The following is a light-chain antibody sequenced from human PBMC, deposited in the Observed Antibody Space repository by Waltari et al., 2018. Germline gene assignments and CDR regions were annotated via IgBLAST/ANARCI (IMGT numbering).Light chain of an antibody. CDR1: TGPVTSGHY. CDR3: FVSYDGAEGV. CDR2: DTT. J-gene: IGLJ3*02. V-gene: IGLV7-46*01. Sequence: QAVVTQEPSLTVSQGGTVTLTCGSSTGPVTSGHYPYWFQQKPGQAPRTLISDTTNKNSWTPARFSGSLLGGKAALTLSGAQPEDEADYYCFVSYDGAEGVFGGGTKLTVL.